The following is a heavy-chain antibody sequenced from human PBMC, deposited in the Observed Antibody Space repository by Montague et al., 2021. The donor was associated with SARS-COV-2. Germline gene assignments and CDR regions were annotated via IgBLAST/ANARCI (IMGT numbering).Heavy chain of an antibody. J-gene: IGHJ3*02. CDR1: GGSISSYY. CDR3: ARGSYGHDACDI. CDR2: IYYSGST. V-gene: IGHV4-59*01. D-gene: IGHD5-18*01. Sequence: SETLSLTCTVSGGSISSYYWSWIRQPPGKGLEWIGYIYYSGSTNYNPSLKSRVTISLDTSKNQFSLKLNSVTAADTAVYYCARGSYGHDACDIWGQGTMVTVSS.